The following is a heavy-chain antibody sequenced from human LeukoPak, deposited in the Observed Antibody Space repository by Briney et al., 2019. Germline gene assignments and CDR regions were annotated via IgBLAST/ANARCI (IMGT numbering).Heavy chain of an antibody. D-gene: IGHD5-24*01. CDR1: GYSISSGYY. CDR2: IYHSGST. CDR3: ARDGYNEGRYFDY. V-gene: IGHV4-38-2*02. J-gene: IGHJ4*02. Sequence: SETPSLTCTVSGYSISSGYYWGWIRQPPGKGLEWIGSIYHSGSTYYNPSLKSRVTISVDTSKNQFSLKLSSVTAADTAVYYCARDGYNEGRYFDYWGQGTLVTVSS.